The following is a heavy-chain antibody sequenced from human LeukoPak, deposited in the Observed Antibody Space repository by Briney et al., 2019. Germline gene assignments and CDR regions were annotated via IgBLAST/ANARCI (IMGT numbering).Heavy chain of an antibody. CDR2: ISWNSGSI. CDR1: GFTFDDYA. CDR3: AREDSSGWYRY. J-gene: IGHJ4*02. D-gene: IGHD6-19*01. V-gene: IGHV3-9*01. Sequence: GRSLRLSCAASGFTFDDYAMHWVRQAPGKGLEWVSGISWNSGSIGYADSVKGRFTISRDNAKNSLYLQMNSLRAEDTAVYYCAREDSSGWYRYWGQGTLVTVSS.